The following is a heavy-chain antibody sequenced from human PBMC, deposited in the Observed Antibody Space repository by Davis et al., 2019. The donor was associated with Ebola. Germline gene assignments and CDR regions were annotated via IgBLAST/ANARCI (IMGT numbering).Heavy chain of an antibody. J-gene: IGHJ4*02. Sequence: GESLKISCKGSGYSFTSYWIGWVRQMPGKGLEWMGIIYPGDSDTRYSPSFQGQVTISADKSISTAYLQWSSLKASDTAIYYCARRRVIHDLSTNDYFDFWGQGTLVTVSS. CDR3: ARRRVIHDLSTNDYFDF. V-gene: IGHV5-51*01. CDR1: GYSFTSYW. D-gene: IGHD5/OR15-5a*01. CDR2: IYPGDSDT.